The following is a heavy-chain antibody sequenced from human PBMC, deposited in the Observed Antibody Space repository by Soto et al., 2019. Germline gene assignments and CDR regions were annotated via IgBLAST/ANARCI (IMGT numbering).Heavy chain of an antibody. D-gene: IGHD2-21*02. V-gene: IGHV3-23*01. CDR3: AKDVGSYFVVVTATVDY. CDR1: GFTFSSYA. Sequence: EVQLLESGGGLVRPGGSLRLCCAASGFTFSSYAMSWVRQAPGKGLEWVSAISGSGGSTYYADSVKGRFTISRDNSKNTLYLQMNSLRAEDTAVYYCAKDVGSYFVVVTATVDYWGQGTLVTVSS. J-gene: IGHJ4*02. CDR2: ISGSGGST.